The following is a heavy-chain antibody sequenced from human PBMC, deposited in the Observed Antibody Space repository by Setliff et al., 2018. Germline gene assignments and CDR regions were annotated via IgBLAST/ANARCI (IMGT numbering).Heavy chain of an antibody. D-gene: IGHD5-18*01. Sequence: GASVKVSCKASGYIFTSYGISWVRQAPGQGLEWMGGTIPVFGTTNYAQKFQGRVTMTTDTPTSTAYMEMRSLRSDDTAVYYCARAPLESGYNYGQGHYFDYWGQGTLVTVSS. J-gene: IGHJ4*02. V-gene: IGHV1-18*01. CDR3: ARAPLESGYNYGQGHYFDY. CDR1: GYIFTSYG. CDR2: TIPVFGTT.